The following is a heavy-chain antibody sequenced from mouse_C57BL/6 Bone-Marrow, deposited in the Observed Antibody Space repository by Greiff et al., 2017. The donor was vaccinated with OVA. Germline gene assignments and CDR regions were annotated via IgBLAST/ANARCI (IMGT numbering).Heavy chain of an antibody. V-gene: IGHV1-7*01. Sequence: QVKLQQSGAELAKPGASVKLSCKASGYTFTSYWMHWVKQRPGQGLEWIGYINPSSGYTKYNQKFKDKATLTADKSSITAYMQLSSLTYEDSAVYYCARLLWLRQTFDYWGQGTTLTVSS. CDR3: ARLLWLRQTFDY. CDR1: GYTFTSYW. D-gene: IGHD2-2*01. J-gene: IGHJ2*01. CDR2: INPSSGYT.